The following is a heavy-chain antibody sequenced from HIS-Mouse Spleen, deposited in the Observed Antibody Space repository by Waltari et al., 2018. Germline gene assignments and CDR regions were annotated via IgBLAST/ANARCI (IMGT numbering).Heavy chain of an antibody. D-gene: IGHD6-6*01. CDR2: IKSKTDGGTT. CDR1: GFTFSNAW. J-gene: IGHJ4*02. Sequence: EVQLVESGGGLVKPGGSLRLSCAASGFTFSNAWMSWVRQAPGKGLEWVGLIKSKTDGGTTDYDAPVKGKFTISRDESKNTLYLQMNSLKTEDTAVYYCTTVSSSFDYWGQGTLVTVSS. V-gene: IGHV3-15*01. CDR3: TTVSSSFDY.